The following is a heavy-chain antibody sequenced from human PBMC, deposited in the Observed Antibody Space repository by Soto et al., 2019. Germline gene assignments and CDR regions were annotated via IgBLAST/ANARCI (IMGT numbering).Heavy chain of an antibody. CDR1: GFTVSSNY. V-gene: IGHV3-53*04. CDR2: IYSGGST. D-gene: IGHD3-10*01. J-gene: IGHJ6*03. Sequence: GGSLRLSCAASGFTVSSNYMSWVRQAPGKGLEWVSVIYSGGSTYYADSVKGRFTISRHNSKNTLYLQMNSLRAEDTAVYYCAREGITMVRGVTYYMDVWGKGTMGSVFS. CDR3: AREGITMVRGVTYYMDV.